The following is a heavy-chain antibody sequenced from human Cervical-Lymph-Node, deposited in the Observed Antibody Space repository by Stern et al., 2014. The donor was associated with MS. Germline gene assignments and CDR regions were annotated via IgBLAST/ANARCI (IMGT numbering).Heavy chain of an antibody. V-gene: IGHV1-69*01. CDR2: IIPLFGKA. CDR3: ARGAVAKDYYYYYGMDV. J-gene: IGHJ6*02. D-gene: IGHD6-19*01. Sequence: VQLVESGAEVKKPGSSVKVSCKASGGTFSSYAISWVRQAPGQGLEWMGGIIPLFGKAHSAQKFQGRVTITADESTSTAYMELSSLRSEDTAVYYCARGAVAKDYYYYYGMDVWGQGTTVTVSS. CDR1: GGTFSSYA.